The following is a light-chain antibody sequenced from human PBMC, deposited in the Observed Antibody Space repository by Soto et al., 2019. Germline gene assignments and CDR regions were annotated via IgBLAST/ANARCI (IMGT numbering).Light chain of an antibody. CDR3: QQLNTLPFT. Sequence: DIQMTQSPSSLSASLGDRVTITCRASQGISNYLAWYQQKPGKVPKLLIYAASTLQSGIPSRFSASGSGTEFTLTISGLLPEDFATYHCQQLNTLPFTFGQGTRLEI. V-gene: IGKV1-9*01. J-gene: IGKJ5*01. CDR1: QGISNY. CDR2: AAS.